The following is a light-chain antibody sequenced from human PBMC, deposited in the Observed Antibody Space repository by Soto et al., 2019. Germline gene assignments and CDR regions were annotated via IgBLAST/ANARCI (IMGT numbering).Light chain of an antibody. Sequence: QPSLAHPRSVSGSPGQSVTISCTGTSSDVGGYNYVSWYQQYPSKAPKLMIYDVTKRPSGVPDRFSGSKSGNTASLTISGLQAGDEADYYCCSYAGGYTYVFGTGTKVTVL. CDR2: DVT. V-gene: IGLV2-11*01. CDR3: CSYAGGYTYV. CDR1: SSDVGGYNY. J-gene: IGLJ1*01.